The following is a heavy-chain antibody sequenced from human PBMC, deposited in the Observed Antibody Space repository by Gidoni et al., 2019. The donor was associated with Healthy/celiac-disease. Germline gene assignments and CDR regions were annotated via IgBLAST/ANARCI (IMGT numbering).Heavy chain of an antibody. J-gene: IGHJ6*02. CDR2: INHSGST. Sequence: QVQLQQWGAGLLKPSETLSLTCAVYGGSFSGYYWSWIRQPPGKGLEWIGEINHSGSTNYNPSLKSRVTISVDTSKNQFSLKLSSVTAADTAVYYCASHYYYYGMDVWGQGTTVTVSS. CDR1: GGSFSGYY. V-gene: IGHV4-34*01. CDR3: ASHYYYYGMDV.